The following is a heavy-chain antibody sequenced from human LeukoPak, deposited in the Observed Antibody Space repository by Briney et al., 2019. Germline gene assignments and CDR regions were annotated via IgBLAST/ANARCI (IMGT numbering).Heavy chain of an antibody. CDR2: ISYDGSNK. D-gene: IGHD6-19*01. V-gene: IGHV3-30*18. CDR3: AKDRRIAVAGHYYYGMDV. Sequence: GRSLRLSCAASGFTFSSYGTHWVRQAPGKGLEWVAVISYDGSNKYYADSVKGRFTISRDNSKNTLYLQMNSLRAEDTAVYYCAKDRRIAVAGHYYYGMDVWGQGTTVTVSS. CDR1: GFTFSSYG. J-gene: IGHJ6*02.